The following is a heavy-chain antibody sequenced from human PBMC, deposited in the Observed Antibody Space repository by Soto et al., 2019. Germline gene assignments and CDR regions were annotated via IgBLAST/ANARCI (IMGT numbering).Heavy chain of an antibody. D-gene: IGHD1-26*01. J-gene: IGHJ3*02. Sequence: SSVKVSCKASGGTFSSYAISWVRQAPGQGLEWMGGIIPIFGTANYAQKFQGRVTITADESTSTAYMELSSLRSEDTAVYYCARDRFTTTPLGAFDIWGQGTMDTVS. CDR3: ARDRFTTTPLGAFDI. V-gene: IGHV1-69*13. CDR2: IIPIFGTA. CDR1: GGTFSSYA.